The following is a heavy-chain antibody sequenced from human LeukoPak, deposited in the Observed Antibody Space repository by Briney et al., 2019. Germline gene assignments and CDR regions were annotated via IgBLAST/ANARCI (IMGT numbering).Heavy chain of an antibody. CDR1: GDSISSFY. CDR2: IYTSGTT. CDR3: ARLSTVTTSFDY. V-gene: IGHV4-4*07. D-gene: IGHD4-17*01. J-gene: IGHJ4*02. Sequence: SETLSLTCTVSGDSISSFYWTWIRQPAGKGLEWIGRIYTSGTTHYNPSLKSRVTMSVDTSKNQFSLKLSSVTAADTAVYYCARLSTVTTSFDYWGQGTLVTVSS.